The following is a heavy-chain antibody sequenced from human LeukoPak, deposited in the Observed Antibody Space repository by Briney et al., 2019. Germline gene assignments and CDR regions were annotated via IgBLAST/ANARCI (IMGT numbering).Heavy chain of an antibody. V-gene: IGHV3-30-3*01. Sequence: PGGSLRLSCAASGLTFSSYAMHWVRQAPGKGLEWVAVISYDGSNKYYADSVKGRFTISRDNSKNTLYLQMNSLRAEDTAVYYCARAPEYGDSLDYWGQGTLVTVSS. CDR1: GLTFSSYA. D-gene: IGHD4-17*01. CDR3: ARAPEYGDSLDY. J-gene: IGHJ4*02. CDR2: ISYDGSNK.